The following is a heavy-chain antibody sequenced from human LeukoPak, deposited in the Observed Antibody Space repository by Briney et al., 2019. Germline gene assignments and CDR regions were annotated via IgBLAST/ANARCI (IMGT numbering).Heavy chain of an antibody. V-gene: IGHV1-18*01. CDR1: NYTFSSLGSGNSFISFA. J-gene: IGHJ4*02. D-gene: IGHD2-15*01. CDR2: ISAYYGTT. CDR3: ARADIVVVVAAIHDY. Sequence: GASVKVSCKASNYTFSSLGSGNSFISFAISWVRQAPGQGLEWMGWISAYYGTTNYAQKLQGRVTMTTDTSTSTAYMELRSLRSDDTAVYYCARADIVVVVAAIHDYWGQGTLVTVSS.